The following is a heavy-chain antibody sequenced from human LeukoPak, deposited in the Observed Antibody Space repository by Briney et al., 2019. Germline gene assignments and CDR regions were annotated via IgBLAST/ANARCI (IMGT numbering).Heavy chain of an antibody. V-gene: IGHV1-18*01. Sequence: GASVKVSCKASGYTFTNYGISWVRQAPGQGLEWMGWISAYNGNTNYGQKLQGRVTMTTDTSTSTAYMELRSLRPDDTAVYYCARDEGAPIAAANVWGRGTMVTVSS. CDR1: GYTFTNYG. D-gene: IGHD6-13*01. J-gene: IGHJ3*01. CDR3: ARDEGAPIAAANV. CDR2: ISAYNGNT.